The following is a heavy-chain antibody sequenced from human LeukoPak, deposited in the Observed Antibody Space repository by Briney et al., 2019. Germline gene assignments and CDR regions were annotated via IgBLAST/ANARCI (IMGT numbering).Heavy chain of an antibody. V-gene: IGHV3-48*03. CDR2: IRSSGSTI. CDR1: GFTFSSYE. J-gene: IGHJ4*02. CDR3: SRAGRVGVVAVPRGYFDY. D-gene: IGHD2-15*01. Sequence: GGSLRLSCAASGFTFSSYEMNWVPQAPAKGLEWVSYIRSSGSTIYYADSVKGRFTISRDNAKNSLYLQMNSLRAEDTAVYYCSRAGRVGVVAVPRGYFDYWGEGTLVTVSS.